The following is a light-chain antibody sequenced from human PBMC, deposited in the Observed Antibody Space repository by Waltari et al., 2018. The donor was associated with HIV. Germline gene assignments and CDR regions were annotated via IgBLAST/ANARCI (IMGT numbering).Light chain of an antibody. CDR3: ATWDGSLGGAYV. J-gene: IGLJ1*01. Sequence: QSVLTQPPSASGTPGQRVTISCSGTTSNVGSNFVSWYQQLPGTAPKLLIYRDNRRPSGAPDRFSGSKSGASASLAISGLRSEDEGDYYCATWDGSLGGAYVFGAGTKVSVL. CDR1: TSNVGSNF. V-gene: IGLV1-47*01. CDR2: RDN.